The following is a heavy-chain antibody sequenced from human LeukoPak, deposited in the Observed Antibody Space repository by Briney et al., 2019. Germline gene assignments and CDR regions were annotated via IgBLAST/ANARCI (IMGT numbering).Heavy chain of an antibody. J-gene: IGHJ4*02. Sequence: PGGSLRVSCVESGFSFSTYNMNGVRQAPGKGLEWVSFISSGSEIIYYADSVKGRFTVSGDNDKKSLYLQMNSLRDVDTAVYYCARNPGGIVDYLGQGTLVTVSS. CDR2: ISSGSEII. CDR3: ARNPGGIVDY. D-gene: IGHD1-26*01. V-gene: IGHV3-48*02. CDR1: GFSFSTYN.